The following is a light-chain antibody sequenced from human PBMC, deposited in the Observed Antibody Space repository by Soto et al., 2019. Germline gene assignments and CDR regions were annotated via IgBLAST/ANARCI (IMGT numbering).Light chain of an antibody. CDR2: DVS. J-gene: IGLJ2*01. V-gene: IGLV2-14*03. Sequence: QSALTQPASVSGSPGQSITISCTGTSSDVGGYDYVSWYQQHPGRAPKLMIYDVSHRPSGISNRFSGSKSGNTASLTISGLQAEDEADYYCRSYTSTSTVVFGGGTKLTVL. CDR1: SSDVGGYDY. CDR3: RSYTSTSTVV.